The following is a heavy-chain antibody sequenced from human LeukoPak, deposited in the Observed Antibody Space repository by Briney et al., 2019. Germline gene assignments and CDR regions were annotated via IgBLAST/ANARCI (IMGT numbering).Heavy chain of an antibody. Sequence: SETLSLTCTVSGGSISSSSYYWGWIRQPPGKGLEWIGSIYYSGSTYYNPSLKSRVTISVDTSKNQFSLKLSSVTAADTAVYYCARGQGTVTTHWGQGALVTVSS. D-gene: IGHD4-17*01. V-gene: IGHV4-39*01. CDR2: IYYSGST. J-gene: IGHJ4*02. CDR3: ARGQGTVTTH. CDR1: GGSISSSSYY.